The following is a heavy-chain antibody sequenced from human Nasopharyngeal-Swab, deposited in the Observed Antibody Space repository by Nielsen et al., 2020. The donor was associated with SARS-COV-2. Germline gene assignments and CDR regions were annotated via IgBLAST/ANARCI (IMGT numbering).Heavy chain of an antibody. V-gene: IGHV1-69*13. Sequence: SVKVSCKASGGTFSNYAISWLRQAPGQGLEWMGGIIPVFGTANYAQKFQGRVTITADESTSTAYMQLNSLGSDDTAVYFCARGRDWNPPFFDHWGQGTLVTVSS. D-gene: IGHD1-1*01. CDR3: ARGRDWNPPFFDH. CDR1: GGTFSNYA. CDR2: IIPVFGTA. J-gene: IGHJ5*02.